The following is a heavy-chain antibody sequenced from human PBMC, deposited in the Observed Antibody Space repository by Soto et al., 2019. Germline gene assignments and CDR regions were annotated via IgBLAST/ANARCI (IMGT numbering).Heavy chain of an antibody. D-gene: IGHD1-7*01. J-gene: IGHJ6*02. V-gene: IGHV4-34*01. CDR2: INHSGST. CDR3: ARNWNYVSGYYYSGMDV. Sequence: PSETLSLTCAVYGGSFSGYYWSWIRQPPGKGLEWIGEINHSGSTNYNPSLKSRVTISVDTSKNQFSLKLSSVTAADTAVYYCARNWNYVSGYYYSGMDVWGQGTTVTVSS. CDR1: GGSFSGYY.